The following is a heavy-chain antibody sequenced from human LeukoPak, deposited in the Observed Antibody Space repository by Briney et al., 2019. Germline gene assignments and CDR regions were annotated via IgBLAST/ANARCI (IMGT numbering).Heavy chain of an antibody. CDR2: ISTTGGTT. CDR1: GLTFSSYG. Sequence: GGSLRLSCAASGLTFSSYGMSWVRQAPGRGLEWVSAISTTGGTTYYADSVRGRFTISRDNSRSTLYLQMNSLRAEDTAIYYCAKNGDRGAYCSGGTCYPYYYYYMDVWGKGTTVTISS. V-gene: IGHV3-23*01. D-gene: IGHD2-15*01. J-gene: IGHJ6*03. CDR3: AKNGDRGAYCSGGTCYPYYYYYMDV.